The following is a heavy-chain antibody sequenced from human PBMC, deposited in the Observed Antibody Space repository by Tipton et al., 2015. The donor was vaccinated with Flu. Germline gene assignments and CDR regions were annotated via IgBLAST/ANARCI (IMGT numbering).Heavy chain of an antibody. J-gene: IGHJ4*02. D-gene: IGHD1-26*01. Sequence: TLSLTCTVSGGSISGYYWGWIRQPPGKGLEWIGTIYYSGSTYYNPSLKSRVTMSVDTSKNQFSLKLSSVTAADTAVYYCACRGSCYHWGQGTLVTVSS. CDR3: ACRGSCYH. CDR2: IYYSGST. V-gene: IGHV4-39*07. CDR1: GGSISGYY.